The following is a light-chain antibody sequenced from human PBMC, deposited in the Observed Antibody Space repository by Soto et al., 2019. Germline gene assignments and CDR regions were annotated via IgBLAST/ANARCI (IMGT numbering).Light chain of an antibody. J-gene: IGLJ1*01. Sequence: QSVLTQPASVSLSPGQSITISCTGTSSDVGAYNYVSWYQQHPGKAPKLMIYEASNRPSGVSHRFSGSKSGNTASLTISGLQDEDEADYYCTSYSSSTFCVFGTGTKVTAL. CDR3: TSYSSSTFCV. CDR2: EAS. V-gene: IGLV2-14*01. CDR1: SSDVGAYNY.